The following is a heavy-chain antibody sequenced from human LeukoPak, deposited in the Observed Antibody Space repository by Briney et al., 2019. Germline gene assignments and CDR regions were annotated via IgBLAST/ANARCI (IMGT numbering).Heavy chain of an antibody. Sequence: PSETLSLTCTVSGGPIDRHYWSWIRQPPGKGLEWIGCVFYPGSTNYNPSLKSRVTMSLDTSRDQFSLRLTSVTAADTAIYYCASRPAGSTWYGVFDYWSQGTLVTVSS. J-gene: IGHJ4*02. D-gene: IGHD6-13*01. CDR3: ASRPAGSTWYGVFDY. CDR2: VFYPGST. CDR1: GGPIDRHY. V-gene: IGHV4-59*11.